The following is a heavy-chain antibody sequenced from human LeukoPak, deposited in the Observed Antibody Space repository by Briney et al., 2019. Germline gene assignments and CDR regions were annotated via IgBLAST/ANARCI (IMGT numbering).Heavy chain of an antibody. D-gene: IGHD6-13*01. V-gene: IGHV4-59*01. J-gene: IGHJ4*02. Sequence: SETLSLTCTVSGGSISSYYWSWIRQPPGKGLEWIGYIYFSGSTNYNPSLKSRATISVDTSRNQFSLQLSSVTAADTAVYYCARTSHPHGSSWLFDYWAREPWSPSPQ. CDR1: GGSISSYY. CDR2: IYFSGST. CDR3: ARTSHPHGSSWLFDY.